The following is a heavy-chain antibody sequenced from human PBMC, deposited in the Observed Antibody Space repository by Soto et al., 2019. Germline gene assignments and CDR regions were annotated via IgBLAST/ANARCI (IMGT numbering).Heavy chain of an antibody. V-gene: IGHV3-30*18. Sequence: GGSLRLSCAASGFTFSSYGMHWGRQAPGKGLEWVAVISYDGSNKYYADSVKGRFTISRDNSKNTLYLQMNSLRAEDTAVYYCAKDPPKYNWNPDAFDIWGQGTMVTVSS. D-gene: IGHD1-20*01. CDR3: AKDPPKYNWNPDAFDI. CDR2: ISYDGSNK. CDR1: GFTFSSYG. J-gene: IGHJ3*02.